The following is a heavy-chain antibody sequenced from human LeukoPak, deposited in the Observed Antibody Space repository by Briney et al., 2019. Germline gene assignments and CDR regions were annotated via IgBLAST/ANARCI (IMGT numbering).Heavy chain of an antibody. CDR3: VKNIGHETFDY. D-gene: IGHD2/OR15-2a*01. CDR1: GFTFTNYW. J-gene: IGHJ4*02. CDR2: INVDGSEY. V-gene: IGHV3-7*03. Sequence: GGSLRLSCVASGFTFTNYWMNWVRQAPGKGLEWVASINVDGSEYNYVDSVKGRFTISRDNAKNSLFLQMHSLRAEHTAVYYCVKNIGHETFDYWGQGTLLTVSS.